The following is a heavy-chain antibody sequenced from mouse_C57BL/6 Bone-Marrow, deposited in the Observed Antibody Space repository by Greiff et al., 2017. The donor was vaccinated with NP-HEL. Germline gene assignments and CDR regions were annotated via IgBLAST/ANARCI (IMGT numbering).Heavy chain of an antibody. J-gene: IGHJ1*03. Sequence: QVQLKQPGAELVRPGSSVKLSCKASGYTFTSYWMDWVKQRPGQGLEWIGNIYPSDSETHYNQKFKDKATLTVDKSSSTAYMQLSSLTSEDSAVYYCAFYGNYGYFDVWGTGTTVTVSS. CDR1: GYTFTSYW. V-gene: IGHV1-61*01. D-gene: IGHD2-1*01. CDR2: IYPSDSET. CDR3: AFYGNYGYFDV.